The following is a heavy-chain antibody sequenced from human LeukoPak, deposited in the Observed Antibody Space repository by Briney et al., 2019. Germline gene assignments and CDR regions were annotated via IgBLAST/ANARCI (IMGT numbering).Heavy chain of an antibody. CDR3: ARLSSGDGNDIDY. Sequence: ASVKVSCKASGYTFTGYYMHWVRQAPGQGLEWMGWINPNSGGTNYAQKFQGRVTMTRDTSISTAYMELSRLGSDDTAVYYCARLSSGDGNDIDYWGQGTLVTVSS. D-gene: IGHD6-19*01. CDR1: GYTFTGYY. J-gene: IGHJ4*02. CDR2: INPNSGGT. V-gene: IGHV1-2*02.